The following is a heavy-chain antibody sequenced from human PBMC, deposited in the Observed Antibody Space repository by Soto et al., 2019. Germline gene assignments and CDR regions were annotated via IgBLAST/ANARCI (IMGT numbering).Heavy chain of an antibody. J-gene: IGHJ5*02. D-gene: IGHD1-7*01. CDR1: GFTFSSYS. V-gene: IGHV3-21*01. Sequence: PGGSLRLSCAASGFTFSSYSMNWVRQAPGKGLEWVSSISSSSSYIYYADSVKGRFTISRDNAKNSLYLQMNSLRAEDTAVYYCARDPNNWNYDSWFDPWGQGTLVTVSS. CDR2: ISSSSSYI. CDR3: ARDPNNWNYDSWFDP.